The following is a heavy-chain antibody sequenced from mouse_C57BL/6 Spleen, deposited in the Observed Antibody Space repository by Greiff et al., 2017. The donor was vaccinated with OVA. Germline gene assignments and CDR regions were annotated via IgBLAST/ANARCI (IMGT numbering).Heavy chain of an antibody. V-gene: IGHV1-80*01. CDR1: GYAFSSYW. CDR3: ARGDDGYWFAY. Sequence: QVQLKESGAELVKPGASVKISCKASGYAFSSYWMNWVKQRPGKGLEWIGQIYPGDGDTNYNGKFKGKATLTADKSSSTAYMQLSSLTSEDSAVYFCARGDDGYWFAYWGQGTLVTVSA. J-gene: IGHJ3*01. CDR2: IYPGDGDT. D-gene: IGHD2-3*01.